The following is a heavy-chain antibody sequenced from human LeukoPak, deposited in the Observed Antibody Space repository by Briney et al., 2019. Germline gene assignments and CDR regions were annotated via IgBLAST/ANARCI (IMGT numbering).Heavy chain of an antibody. Sequence: SVKVSCKASGGTFSSYAISWVRQAPGQGPEWMGGIIPIFGTANYAQKFQGRVTITADESTSTAYMELSSLRSEDTAVYYCARAVYDYVWGSYRYYYFDYWGQGTLVTVSS. V-gene: IGHV1-69*01. J-gene: IGHJ4*02. CDR3: ARAVYDYVWGSYRYYYFDY. CDR2: IIPIFGTA. CDR1: GGTFSSYA. D-gene: IGHD3-16*02.